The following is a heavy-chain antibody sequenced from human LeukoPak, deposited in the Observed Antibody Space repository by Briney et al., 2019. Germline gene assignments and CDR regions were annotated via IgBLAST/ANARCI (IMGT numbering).Heavy chain of an antibody. Sequence: ASVKVSCKASGYTFTSNDINWVRRASGQGLEWMGWMNTNSGHTGYAQKFQGRVTITRDTSIGTAYMELSSLRSEDTAVYYCARALPEGGTFDIWGQGTMVTVSS. CDR1: GYTFTSND. J-gene: IGHJ3*02. CDR3: ARALPEGGTFDI. V-gene: IGHV1-8*01. D-gene: IGHD3-16*01. CDR2: MNTNSGHT.